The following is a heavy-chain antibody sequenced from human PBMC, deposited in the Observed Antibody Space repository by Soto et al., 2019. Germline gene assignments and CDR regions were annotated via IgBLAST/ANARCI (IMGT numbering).Heavy chain of an antibody. CDR1: GGSFSGYY. CDR3: ARDDSPYGMDV. D-gene: IGHD5-18*01. J-gene: IGHJ6*02. CDR2: INYSGST. V-gene: IGHV4-59*01. Sequence: SETLSLTCAVYGGSFSGYYWSWIRQPPGKGLEWIGYINYSGSTNYNPSLKSRVTISVDTSKNQFSLKLSSVTAADTAVYYCARDDSPYGMDVWGQGTTVTVSS.